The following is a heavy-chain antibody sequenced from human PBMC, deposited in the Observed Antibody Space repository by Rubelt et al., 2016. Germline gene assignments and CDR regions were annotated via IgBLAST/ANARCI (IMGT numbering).Heavy chain of an antibody. V-gene: IGHV1-18*01. J-gene: IGHJ5*02. Sequence: QLQLVQSGAEVKKPGASVKVSCKASGYTFTSYGISWVRQAPGQGLEWMGWISAYNDDTKYAQKLHGRGTMTTDNATSTSCMERRSLRSDDTAVYYCARDPTTRFTSTGWFDPWGQGTLVTVSS. CDR2: ISAYNDDT. CDR1: GYTFTSYG. D-gene: IGHD5-12*01. CDR3: ARDPTTRFTSTGWFDP.